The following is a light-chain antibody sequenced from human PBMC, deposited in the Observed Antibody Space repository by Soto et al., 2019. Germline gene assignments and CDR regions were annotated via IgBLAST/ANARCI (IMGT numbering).Light chain of an antibody. J-gene: IGKJ1*01. CDR1: QSISDT. Sequence: EIVMTQSPATLSVSPVGRATLSCRASQSISDTLAWYQQKPGQAPRLLIYSASRGATGFPARFSGSGSGTDFTLTISSLQSEDFAVYYCQQYGTSPRTFGQGTKVDIK. CDR2: SAS. CDR3: QQYGTSPRT. V-gene: IGKV3-15*01.